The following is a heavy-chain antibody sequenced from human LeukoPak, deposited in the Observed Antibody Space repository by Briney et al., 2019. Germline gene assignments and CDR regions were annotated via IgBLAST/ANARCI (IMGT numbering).Heavy chain of an antibody. V-gene: IGHV5-51*01. CDR1: GYNFTNYW. CDR3: ARGRNPLYYYGMDV. D-gene: IGHD2/OR15-2a*01. CDR2: IYPGDSDT. J-gene: IGHJ6*02. Sequence: GESLKISCKGSGYNFTNYWIAWGRQMSGKGLEWMGIIYPGDSDTRYSPSFEGQVTISADKSITTAYLQWSSLKASDTAMYYCARGRNPLYYYGMDVWGQGTTVTVSS.